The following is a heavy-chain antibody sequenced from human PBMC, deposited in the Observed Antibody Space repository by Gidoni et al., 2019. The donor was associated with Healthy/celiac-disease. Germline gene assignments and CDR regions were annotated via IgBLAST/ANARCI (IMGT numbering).Heavy chain of an antibody. CDR1: GFTFSSYS. J-gene: IGHJ4*02. V-gene: IGHV3-48*02. Sequence: EVQLVESGGGLVQPGGSLRLSCAASGFTFSSYSMNWVRQAPGKGLEWVSYISSSSSTIYYADSVKGRFTISRDNAKNSLYLQMNSLRDEDTAVYYCARERDYCSGGSCYSDYWGQGTLVTVSS. CDR2: ISSSSSTI. CDR3: ARERDYCSGGSCYSDY. D-gene: IGHD2-15*01.